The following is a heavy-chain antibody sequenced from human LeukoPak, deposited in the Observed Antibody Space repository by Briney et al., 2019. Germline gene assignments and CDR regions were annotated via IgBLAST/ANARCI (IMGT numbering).Heavy chain of an antibody. V-gene: IGHV3-23*01. CDR1: RFTFSSYA. J-gene: IGHJ4*02. Sequence: GGSLRLSCAASRFTFSSYAMSWVRQAPGKGLEWVSGISGSGGDTYSTDSVKGRFTISRDNSKNTLYLQMNSLRAEDTAVYYCAKYGNFVHYYDSSGSFDNWGQGTLVTVSS. CDR2: ISGSGGDT. CDR3: AKYGNFVHYYDSSGSFDN. D-gene: IGHD3-22*01.